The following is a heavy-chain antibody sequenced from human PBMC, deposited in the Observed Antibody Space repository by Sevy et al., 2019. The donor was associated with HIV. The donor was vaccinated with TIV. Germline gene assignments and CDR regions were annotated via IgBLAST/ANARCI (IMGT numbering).Heavy chain of an antibody. J-gene: IGHJ4*02. CDR1: GYTFTGYY. D-gene: IGHD6-13*01. Sequence: ASVKVSCKASGYTFTGYYMHWVRQAPGQGLEWMGRINPNSGATDYAKKFQDRVTMTRDTSISAAYMELSSLTSDDTAVYYCAKSEPGTFDFWGQGTLVTVSS. V-gene: IGHV1-2*06. CDR3: AKSEPGTFDF. CDR2: INPNSGAT.